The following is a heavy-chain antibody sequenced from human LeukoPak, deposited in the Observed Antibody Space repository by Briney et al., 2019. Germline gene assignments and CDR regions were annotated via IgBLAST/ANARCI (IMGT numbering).Heavy chain of an antibody. J-gene: IGHJ4*02. D-gene: IGHD2/OR15-2a*01. Sequence: SETLSLTCTVSGGSISSYYWTWIRQPAGKGLEWIGRFYSTGSTNYNPSLKSRVAISIDTSKNQFSLQLSSVTAADTAVYYCARHRPQYPASRYFDYWGQGTLVTVSS. V-gene: IGHV4-4*07. CDR1: GGSISSYY. CDR3: ARHRPQYPASRYFDY. CDR2: FYSTGST.